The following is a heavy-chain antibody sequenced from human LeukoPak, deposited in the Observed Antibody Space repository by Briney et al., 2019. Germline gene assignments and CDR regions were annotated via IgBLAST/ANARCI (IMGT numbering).Heavy chain of an antibody. D-gene: IGHD2-2*01. Sequence: PGGSLRLSCAASGFTFTTYSMNWVRQAPGKGLDWVSAISGGGGDTYYADSVKGRFTISRDNAKNTLYLQMNSLRAEDTAVYYCATDVPAVTIFGYWGQGTLVTVSS. CDR3: ATDVPAVTIFGY. J-gene: IGHJ4*02. CDR2: ISGGGGDT. V-gene: IGHV3-21*01. CDR1: GFTFTTYS.